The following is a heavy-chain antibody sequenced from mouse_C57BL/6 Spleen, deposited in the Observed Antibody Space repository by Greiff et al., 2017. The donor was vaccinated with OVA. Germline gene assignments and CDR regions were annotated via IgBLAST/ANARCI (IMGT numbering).Heavy chain of an antibody. CDR2: IDPVTGGT. D-gene: IGHD3-3*01. Sequence: QVQLKQSGAELVRPGASVTLSCKASGYTFTDYEMHWVKQPPVHGLEWIGAIDPVTGGTAYNQKFTGTAILTADKSSSTAYMELRSLTSEDSAVYYCTRGPLDYWGQGTTLTVSS. CDR1: GYTFTDYE. CDR3: TRGPLDY. V-gene: IGHV1-15*01. J-gene: IGHJ2*01.